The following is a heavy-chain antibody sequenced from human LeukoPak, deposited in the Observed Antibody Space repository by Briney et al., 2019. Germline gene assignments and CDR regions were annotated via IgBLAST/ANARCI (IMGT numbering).Heavy chain of an antibody. V-gene: IGHV1-69*06. CDR3: ARVHTGDLHYYCSGSYNYYYYYMDV. D-gene: IGHD3-10*01. J-gene: IGHJ6*03. CDR2: IIPIFGTA. CDR1: GYTFTGYY. Sequence: GASAKVSCKASGYTFTGYYMHWVRQAPGQGLEWMGGIIPIFGTANYAQKFQGRVTITADKSTSTAYMELSSLRSEDTAVYYCARVHTGDLHYYCSGSYNYYYYYMDVWGKGTTVTVSS.